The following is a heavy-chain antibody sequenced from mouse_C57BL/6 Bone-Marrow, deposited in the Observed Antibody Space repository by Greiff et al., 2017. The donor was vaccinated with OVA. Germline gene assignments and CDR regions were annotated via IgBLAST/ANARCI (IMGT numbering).Heavy chain of an antibody. V-gene: IGHV1-81*01. CDR3: AREGYYGSRRDYFDD. Sequence: QVQLQQPGAELARPGASVKLSCKASGYTFTSYGISWVKQRTGQGLEWIGEIYPRSGNTYYNEKFKGKATLTADKSSSTAYMELRSLTSEDSAVDFGAREGYYGSRRDYFDDWGKGTTLTVSS. D-gene: IGHD1-1*01. J-gene: IGHJ2*01. CDR1: GYTFTSYG. CDR2: IYPRSGNT.